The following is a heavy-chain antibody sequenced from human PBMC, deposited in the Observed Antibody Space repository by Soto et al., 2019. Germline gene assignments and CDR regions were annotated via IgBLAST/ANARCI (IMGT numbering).Heavy chain of an antibody. V-gene: IGHV4-59*01. CDR3: ARQQLLPFYYALDV. CDR1: GGSISGYY. Sequence: PSETLSLTCNVSGGSISGYYWSWIRQPPGKGLEYIGYIYYRGSTNYNPSLESRVTMSVDTSRNQLSLKVNSVTAADTAVYYCARQQLLPFYYALDVWGQGTTVTVSS. D-gene: IGHD6-13*01. CDR2: IYYRGST. J-gene: IGHJ6*02.